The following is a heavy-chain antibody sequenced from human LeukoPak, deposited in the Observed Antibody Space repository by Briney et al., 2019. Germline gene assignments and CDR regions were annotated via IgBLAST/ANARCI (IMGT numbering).Heavy chain of an antibody. Sequence: ASVKVSCKASGYTFTGYYMHWVRQAPGQGLEWMGWINPNSGGTNYAQKFQGRVTMTRDTSISTAYMELSRLRSDDTAVYYCASCSGFGELSYYYYYMDVWGKGPRSPSP. J-gene: IGHJ6*03. V-gene: IGHV1-2*02. CDR2: INPNSGGT. CDR3: ASCSGFGELSYYYYYMDV. CDR1: GYTFTGYY. D-gene: IGHD3-10*01.